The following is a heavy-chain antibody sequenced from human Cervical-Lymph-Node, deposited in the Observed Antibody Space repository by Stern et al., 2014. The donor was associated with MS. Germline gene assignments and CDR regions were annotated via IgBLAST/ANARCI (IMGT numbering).Heavy chain of an antibody. V-gene: IGHV3-33*01. J-gene: IGHJ4*02. CDR3: ARDPSRLAEGGRLDN. D-gene: IGHD3-16*01. Sequence: MQLVESGGGVVQPGRSLRLSCAASGFPFSSFAMHWVRQAPGKGLEWVAVIWYDGNEKDYTDSVKGRFTISRDNSKNTLFLQMNSLRAEDTALYFCARDPSRLAEGGRLDNWGQGTLVTVSS. CDR2: IWYDGNEK. CDR1: GFPFSSFA.